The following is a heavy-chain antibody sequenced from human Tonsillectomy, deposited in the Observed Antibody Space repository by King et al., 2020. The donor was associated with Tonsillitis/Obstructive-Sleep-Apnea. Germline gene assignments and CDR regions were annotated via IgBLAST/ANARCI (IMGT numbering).Heavy chain of an antibody. Sequence: VQLVESGAEVKKPGASVKVSCKASGYTFTSYYMHWVRQAPGQGLEWVGIINPSGGSTTYAQKFQGRVTMTRDTSTSPVYTERSSLRSEDTPVYYCARARLLDAFYIWGQGTMVTVSS. D-gene: IGHD1-26*01. CDR3: ARARLLDAFYI. J-gene: IGHJ3*02. CDR1: GYTFTSYY. CDR2: INPSGGST. V-gene: IGHV1-46*01.